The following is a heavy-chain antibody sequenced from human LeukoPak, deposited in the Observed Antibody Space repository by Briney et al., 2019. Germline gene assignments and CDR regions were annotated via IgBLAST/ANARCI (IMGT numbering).Heavy chain of an antibody. J-gene: IGHJ4*02. V-gene: IGHV1-2*02. CDR1: GYTFTGYY. CDR3: ARSFDSSGYPPYHFDY. CDR2: INPNSGGT. D-gene: IGHD3-22*01. Sequence: GAPVKVSCKASGYTFTGYYMHWVRQAPGQGLEWMGWINPNSGGTNYAQKFQGRVTITRDTSISTAYMELSRLRSDDTAVYYCARSFDSSGYPPYHFDYWGQGTLVTVSS.